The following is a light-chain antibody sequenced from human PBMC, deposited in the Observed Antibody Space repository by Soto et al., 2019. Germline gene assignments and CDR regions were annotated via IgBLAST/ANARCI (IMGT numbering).Light chain of an antibody. J-gene: IGKJ1*01. Sequence: ESVLTQSPGTLSLSPGERATLSCRASQSVSSSYLAWYQQKPGQAPRLLIYGASSRATGIPDRFSGSGSGTDFTLTISRLEPEDFAVYYCQQYGSSPRLTFGQGTKVEIK. CDR3: QQYGSSPRLT. CDR2: GAS. CDR1: QSVSSSY. V-gene: IGKV3-20*01.